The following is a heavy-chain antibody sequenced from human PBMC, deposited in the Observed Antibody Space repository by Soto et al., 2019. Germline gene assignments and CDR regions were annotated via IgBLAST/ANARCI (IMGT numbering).Heavy chain of an antibody. J-gene: IGHJ4*02. CDR2: ISYDGSNK. D-gene: IGHD1-1*01. CDR1: GFTFSSYA. V-gene: IGHV3-30-3*01. Sequence: GGSLRLSCAASGFTFSSYAMHWVRQAPGKGLEWVAVISYDGSNKYYADSVKGRFTISRDNSKNTLYLQMNSLRAEDTAVYYCARDRVGTTGTNDYWGQGTLVTVSS. CDR3: ARDRVGTTGTNDY.